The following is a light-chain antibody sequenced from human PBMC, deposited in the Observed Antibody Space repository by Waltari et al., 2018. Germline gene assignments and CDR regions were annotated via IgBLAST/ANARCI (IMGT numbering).Light chain of an antibody. CDR2: WSS. J-gene: IGKJ1*01. CDR3: QQYFSAPWT. CDR1: QTVLHSSDNRNY. V-gene: IGKV4-1*01. Sequence: DIVMTQSPESLAVSLGERATINCKSSQTVLHSSDNRNYLAWYQQRPGQPPTLLLYWSSTRGSGVPDRFSGSGSGTDFTLTITSLQAEDVAVYYCQQYFSAPWTFGQGTKVEI.